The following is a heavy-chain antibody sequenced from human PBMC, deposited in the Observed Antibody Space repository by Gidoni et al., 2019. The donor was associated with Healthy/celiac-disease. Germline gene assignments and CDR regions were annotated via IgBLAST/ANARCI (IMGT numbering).Heavy chain of an antibody. D-gene: IGHD3-22*01. J-gene: IGHJ4*02. CDR3: AKVTLDYYDSSGYWGY. Sequence: AISGRGGSTYYADSVKGRFTIPRDNSKNTLYLQMNSLRAEDTAVYYCAKVTLDYYDSSGYWGYWGQGTLVTVSS. CDR2: ISGRGGST. V-gene: IGHV3-23*01.